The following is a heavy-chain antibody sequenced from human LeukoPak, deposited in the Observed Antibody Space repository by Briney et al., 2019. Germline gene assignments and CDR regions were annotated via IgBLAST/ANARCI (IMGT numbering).Heavy chain of an antibody. D-gene: IGHD4-17*01. Sequence: SLSHPPCVFTLDDYAMLLVRLAPGNRLESVSGISWNSGNKGYADYVKGRFTISRDNAKNSLYLQMNSLRAEDTAVYYCARMDIDYGDYGVYYFDYWGQGTLVTVSS. CDR1: VFTLDDYA. V-gene: IGHV3-9*01. J-gene: IGHJ4*02. CDR3: ARMDIDYGDYGVYYFDY. CDR2: ISWNSGNK.